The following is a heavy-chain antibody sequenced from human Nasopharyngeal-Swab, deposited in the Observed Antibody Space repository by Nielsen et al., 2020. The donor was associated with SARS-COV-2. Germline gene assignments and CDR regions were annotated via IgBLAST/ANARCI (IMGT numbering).Heavy chain of an antibody. V-gene: IGHV4-31*02. D-gene: IGHD3-22*01. Sequence: WIRQPPGKGLEWIGYIYYSGSTYYNPSLKSRVTISVDTSKNQFSLKLSSVTAADTAVYYCARQSWAGYYYDSSGYMDVWGKGTTVPSPQ. CDR3: ARQSWAGYYYDSSGYMDV. J-gene: IGHJ6*04. CDR2: IYYSGST.